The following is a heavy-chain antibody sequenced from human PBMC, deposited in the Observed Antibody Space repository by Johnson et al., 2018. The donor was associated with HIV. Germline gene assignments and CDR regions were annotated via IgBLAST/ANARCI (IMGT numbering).Heavy chain of an antibody. CDR1: GFTFSDYY. Sequence: QVQLVESGGGLVNPGWSLRLSCAASGFTFSDYYMSWIRQAPGKGLEWVSYISSSGSTRYYEDSVKGRFTISRYNAKKSLYLQMNSLRAEDTAVYYCVRVLYYYGSGIYYVRAFDIWGQGTMVTVSS. V-gene: IGHV3-11*04. J-gene: IGHJ3*02. CDR2: ISSSGSTR. CDR3: VRVLYYYGSGIYYVRAFDI. D-gene: IGHD3-10*01.